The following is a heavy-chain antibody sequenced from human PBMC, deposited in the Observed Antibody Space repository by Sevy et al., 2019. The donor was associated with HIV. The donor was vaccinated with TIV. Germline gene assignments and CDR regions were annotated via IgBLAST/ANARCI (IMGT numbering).Heavy chain of an antibody. V-gene: IGHV3-13*05. D-gene: IGHD5-12*01. CDR2: VGPAGDP. CDR1: GFTFSSYD. J-gene: IGHJ6*02. CDR3: ARSGGYSDYGMDV. Sequence: GGSLRLSCVASGFTFSSYDMHWVRQVTGKGLEWVSGVGPAGDPFYPGSVKGRFTISRENAKNSCYLQMNSLRAGDTAVYYCARSGGYSDYGMDVWGQGTTVTVSS.